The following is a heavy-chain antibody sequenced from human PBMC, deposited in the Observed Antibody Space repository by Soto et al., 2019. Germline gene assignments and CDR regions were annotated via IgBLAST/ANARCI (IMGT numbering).Heavy chain of an antibody. D-gene: IGHD3-16*01. CDR1: GYTFTNYD. V-gene: IGHV1-8*01. J-gene: IGHJ4*02. Sequence: QVQLVQSGAEVKKPGASVKVSCKASGYTFTNYDINWVRQATGQGLEWMGWMNPNSGSTGSAQKFQGRITMTRDTSTGTAYMQLTSLRYEDTAVYYCARVWGTIDYWGQGTLVTVSS. CDR2: MNPNSGST. CDR3: ARVWGTIDY.